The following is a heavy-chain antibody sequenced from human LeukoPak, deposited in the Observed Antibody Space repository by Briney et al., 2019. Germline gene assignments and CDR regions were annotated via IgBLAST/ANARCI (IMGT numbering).Heavy chain of an antibody. J-gene: IGHJ4*02. V-gene: IGHV3-23*01. CDR3: AKDVGKWESLHFFDY. D-gene: IGHD1-26*01. CDR1: GFTLSTNA. CDR2: ISGSGAST. Sequence: GGSLRLSCLASGFTLSTNAMSWVRQAPGKGLEWISGISGSGASTYYADSVKGRFTISRDDSRNTLYLQMNSLRGDDTAVYYCAKDVGKWESLHFFDYWGQGTLVTVSS.